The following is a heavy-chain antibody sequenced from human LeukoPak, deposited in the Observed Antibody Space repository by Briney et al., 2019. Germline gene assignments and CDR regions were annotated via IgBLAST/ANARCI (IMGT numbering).Heavy chain of an antibody. J-gene: IGHJ4*02. CDR2: INTGNGNT. Sequence: ASVKVSSKASGYIFTSYPIHWVRQAPGQRLEWMGWINTGNGNTKYSQKFEGRVTVTRDTSASTAYMELSSLRSEDTAVYYCARDSTTGTTYYWGQGTLVTVSS. V-gene: IGHV1-3*04. D-gene: IGHD1-1*01. CDR3: ARDSTTGTTYY. CDR1: GYIFTSYP.